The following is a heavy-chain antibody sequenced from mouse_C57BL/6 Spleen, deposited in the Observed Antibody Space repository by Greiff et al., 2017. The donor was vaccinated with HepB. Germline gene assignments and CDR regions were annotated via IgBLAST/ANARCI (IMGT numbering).Heavy chain of an antibody. D-gene: IGHD4-1*01. J-gene: IGHJ4*01. Sequence: VQLQQSGPELVKPGASVKISCKASGYAFSSSWMNWVKQRPGKGLEWIGRIYPGDGDTNYNGKFKGKATLTADKSSSTAYMQLSSLTSEDSAVYCWARTGPYYYAMDYWGQGTSVTVSS. CDR2: IYPGDGDT. CDR3: ARTGPYYYAMDY. V-gene: IGHV1-82*01. CDR1: GYAFSSSW.